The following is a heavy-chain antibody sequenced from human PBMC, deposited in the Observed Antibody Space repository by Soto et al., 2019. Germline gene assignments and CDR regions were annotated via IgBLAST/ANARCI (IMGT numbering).Heavy chain of an antibody. CDR3: ARYSSSSALFDY. Sequence: SETLSLTCTVSGDSISSYYWSWVRQPPGKGLEWIGYIYYSGSTNYNPSLKSRVTISVDTSKNQFSLKLSSVTAADTAVYYCARYSSSSALFDYWGQGTLVTVSS. D-gene: IGHD6-6*01. CDR1: GDSISSYY. V-gene: IGHV4-59*01. J-gene: IGHJ4*02. CDR2: IYYSGST.